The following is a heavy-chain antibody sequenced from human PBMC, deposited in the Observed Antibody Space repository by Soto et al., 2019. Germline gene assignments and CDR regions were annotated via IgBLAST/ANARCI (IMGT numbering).Heavy chain of an antibody. J-gene: IGHJ4*02. V-gene: IGHV4-59*08. CDR2: FLYTGTT. CDR3: ARHGSTVDTEGAFDY. CDR1: GASIDRGS. Sequence: QVQLQESVPGLVKPSEPLSLTCTVSGASIDRGSWSWVRQAPWKGLEWIGCFLYTGTTNHNPSLKRRVTPSLEKSKSQFSLRLGSVTAADTAVYYCARHGSTVDTEGAFDYRGQGIQVTVSS. D-gene: IGHD5-18*01.